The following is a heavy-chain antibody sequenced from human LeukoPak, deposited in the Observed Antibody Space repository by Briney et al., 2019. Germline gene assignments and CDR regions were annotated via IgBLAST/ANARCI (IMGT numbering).Heavy chain of an antibody. CDR2: IYYSGST. J-gene: IGHJ6*03. Sequence: SHTLFLTCTVSGGSISSGGYYWSWIRQHPGKGVEWIGYIYYSGSTYYNPSLKSRVTISVDTSKNQFYLKLSSVTAADTAVYYCARTIFGVADYYYYYMDVWGKGTTVTVSS. V-gene: IGHV4-31*03. CDR3: ARTIFGVADYYYYYMDV. D-gene: IGHD3-3*01. CDR1: GGSISSGGYY.